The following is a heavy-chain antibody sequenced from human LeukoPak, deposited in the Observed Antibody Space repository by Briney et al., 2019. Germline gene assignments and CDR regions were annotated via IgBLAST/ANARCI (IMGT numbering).Heavy chain of an antibody. CDR1: GYTFIFCS. J-gene: IGHJ4*02. Sequence: ASGKVSCKTLGYTFIFCSIYWVRQAPGQRLEWLGWITVASGNTRYSENLQGRVTLTRDTSANTAYMELHNLKFEDTAVYYCVGGSLGYWGQGTLVTVSP. CDR2: ITVASGNT. CDR3: VGGSLGY. V-gene: IGHV1-3*01.